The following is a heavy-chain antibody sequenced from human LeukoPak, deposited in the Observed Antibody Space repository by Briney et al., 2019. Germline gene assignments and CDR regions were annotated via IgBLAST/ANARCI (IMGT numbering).Heavy chain of an antibody. J-gene: IGHJ4*02. CDR1: GFTFSSYA. CDR2: ISGSGGST. V-gene: IGHV3-23*01. D-gene: IGHD6-13*01. CDR3: AKDRNVYSSSRSTLSYFDY. Sequence: GGSLRLSCTTSGFTFSSYALSWVRQAPGKGLEWVSAISGSGGSTYYADSVKGRFTISRDNSKNTLYLQMNSLRAEDTAVYYCAKDRNVYSSSRSTLSYFDYWGQGTLVTVSS.